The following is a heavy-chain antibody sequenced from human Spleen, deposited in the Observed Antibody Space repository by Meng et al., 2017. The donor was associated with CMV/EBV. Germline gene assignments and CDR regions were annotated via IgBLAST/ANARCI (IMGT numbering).Heavy chain of an antibody. Sequence: SETLSLTCTVSGGSISYYYWNWIRQTPGKGLEWIGYIHYSGITNYNPSLKSRLTISVDTSKNQFSLTLSSVTAADTAVYYCASAAYNWFDSWGQGALVTVSS. CDR2: IHYSGIT. V-gene: IGHV4-59*01. CDR3: ASAAYNWFDS. CDR1: GGSISYYY. J-gene: IGHJ5*01.